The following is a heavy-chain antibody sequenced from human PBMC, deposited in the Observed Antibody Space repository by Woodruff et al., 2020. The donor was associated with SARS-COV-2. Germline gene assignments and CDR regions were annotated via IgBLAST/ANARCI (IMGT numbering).Heavy chain of an antibody. Sequence: DRVTFTRDTSESTAYMELSSLRSEDTAVYYCARVVAGTGSEYFQHWGQGTLVTVSS. CDR3: ARVVAGTGSEYFQH. V-gene: IGHV1-3*01. D-gene: IGHD6-19*01. J-gene: IGHJ1*01.